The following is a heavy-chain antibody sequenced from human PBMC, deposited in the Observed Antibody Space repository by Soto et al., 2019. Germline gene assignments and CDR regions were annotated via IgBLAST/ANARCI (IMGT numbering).Heavy chain of an antibody. Sequence: GPSVKVSCKASGYTFTSYGISWVRQAPGQGLEWMGWISAYNGNTNYAQKLQGRVTMTTDTSTSTAYMELRSLRSDDTAVYYCARESAYYYDSSGYYYDYWGQGTLVTVSS. D-gene: IGHD3-22*01. CDR3: ARESAYYYDSSGYYYDY. CDR2: ISAYNGNT. J-gene: IGHJ4*02. CDR1: GYTFTSYG. V-gene: IGHV1-18*01.